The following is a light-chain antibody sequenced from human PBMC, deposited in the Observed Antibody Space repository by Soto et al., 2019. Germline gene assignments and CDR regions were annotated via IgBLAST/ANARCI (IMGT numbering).Light chain of an antibody. CDR2: LGS. Sequence: DIVMTQCPLSLPVTPGEPASISCRSSQSLLHSNGYNYLDWYLQKPGQSPQLLIYLGSNRSSGVPDRFSGSGSGTDFTLKISRVEAEDVGVYYCMQALQTPPTFGGGTKVDIK. CDR3: MQALQTPPT. CDR1: QSLLHSNGYNY. J-gene: IGKJ4*01. V-gene: IGKV2-28*01.